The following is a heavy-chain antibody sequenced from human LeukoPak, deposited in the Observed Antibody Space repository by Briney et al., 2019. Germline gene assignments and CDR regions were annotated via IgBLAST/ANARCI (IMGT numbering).Heavy chain of an antibody. CDR3: AKGRGESSGHHDAFDI. J-gene: IGHJ3*02. CDR2: IWYDGSNT. Sequence: PGGSLRLSCAASGFTFSSYGMHWVRQAPGQGLEWVAVIWYDGSNTYYADSVKGRFTMSRDNSKNTLYLQMNSLRAEDTAVYYCAKGRGESSGHHDAFDIWGQGTMVTVSS. V-gene: IGHV3-33*06. CDR1: GFTFSSYG. D-gene: IGHD6-19*01.